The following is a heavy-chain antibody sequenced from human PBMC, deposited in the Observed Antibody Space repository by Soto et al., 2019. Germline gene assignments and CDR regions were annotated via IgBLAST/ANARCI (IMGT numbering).Heavy chain of an antibody. V-gene: IGHV5-51*03. Sequence: EVQLVQSGAEVKKPGESLKISCKGSGYSFTSYWIGWVRQMPGKGLEWMGIIYPGDSDTRYSPSFQGPVTISADKSIGTAYQQWSSLKASDTAMYYCAAGVWYYDSSGDAAFDIWGQGTMVTVSS. CDR1: GYSFTSYW. D-gene: IGHD3-22*01. CDR2: IYPGDSDT. CDR3: AAGVWYYDSSGDAAFDI. J-gene: IGHJ3*02.